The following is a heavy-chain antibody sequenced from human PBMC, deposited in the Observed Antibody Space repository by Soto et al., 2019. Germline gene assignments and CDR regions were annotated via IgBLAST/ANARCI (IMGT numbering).Heavy chain of an antibody. V-gene: IGHV4-34*01. CDR1: GGSFSGYY. CDR2: INHSGST. Sequence: SETLSLTCAVYGGSFSGYYWSWIRQPPGKGLEWIGEINHSGSTNYNPSLKSRVTISVDTSKNQFSLKLSSVTAADTAVYYCAKDSIDSSGYYLGIDYWGQGTLVTVSS. CDR3: AKDSIDSSGYYLGIDY. D-gene: IGHD3-22*01. J-gene: IGHJ4*02.